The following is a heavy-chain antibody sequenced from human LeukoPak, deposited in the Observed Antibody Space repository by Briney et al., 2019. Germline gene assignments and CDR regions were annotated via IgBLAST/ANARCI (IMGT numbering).Heavy chain of an antibody. V-gene: IGHV3-48*03. CDR3: ARGDPHADL. CDR1: GFDLNTYE. Sequence: GGSLRLSCAASGFDLNTYEMNWVRQAPGKGLEWIADITISGHTKNYADSVKGRFTISRNNARTSLYLQMNSLGVEDTGVYYCARGDPHADLWGQGTLVTVSS. CDR2: ITISGHTK. J-gene: IGHJ5*02.